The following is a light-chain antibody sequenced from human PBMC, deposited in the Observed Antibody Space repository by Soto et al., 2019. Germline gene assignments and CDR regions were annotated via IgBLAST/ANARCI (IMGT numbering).Light chain of an antibody. CDR2: GAS. Sequence: EIVLTQSPGTLSLSPGERATISCRASQSVSSSYLAWYQQKPGQAPRLLIYGASSRATGIPDRFSGSGSGTDFTLTISRVEPEDFAVYYCQQYGSSLFTFGPGTKVDIK. CDR1: QSVSSSY. V-gene: IGKV3-20*01. J-gene: IGKJ3*01. CDR3: QQYGSSLFT.